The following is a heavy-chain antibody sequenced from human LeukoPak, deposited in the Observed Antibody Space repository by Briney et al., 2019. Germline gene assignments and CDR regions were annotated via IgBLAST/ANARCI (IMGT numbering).Heavy chain of an antibody. D-gene: IGHD1-26*01. CDR1: GGSFSGYY. Sequence: SETLSLTCAVYGGSFSGYYWSWIRQPPGKGLEWIGEINHSGSTNYNPSLKSRVTISVDTSKNQFSLKLSSVTAADTAVYYCARGAVGANNAYYFDYWGQGTLVTVSS. CDR2: INHSGST. V-gene: IGHV4-34*01. CDR3: ARGAVGANNAYYFDY. J-gene: IGHJ4*02.